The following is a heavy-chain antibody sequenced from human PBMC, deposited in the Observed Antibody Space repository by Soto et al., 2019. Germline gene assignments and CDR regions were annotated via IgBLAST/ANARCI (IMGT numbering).Heavy chain of an antibody. Sequence: QLQLQESGPGLVKPSETLSLTCTVSGGSISSNNYYWGWIRQPPGKGLEWIGSIYYSGSTYYNPSLKSRVTISVDTSKNQFSLKLSSVTAADTAVYYYARPYCSITSCYADAFNYWGQGTLVTVSS. CDR2: IYYSGST. J-gene: IGHJ4*02. D-gene: IGHD2-2*01. V-gene: IGHV4-39*01. CDR1: GGSISSNNYY. CDR3: ARPYCSITSCYADAFNY.